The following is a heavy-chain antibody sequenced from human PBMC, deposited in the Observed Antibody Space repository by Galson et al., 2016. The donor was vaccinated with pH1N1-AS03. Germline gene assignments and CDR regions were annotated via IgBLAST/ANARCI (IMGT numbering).Heavy chain of an antibody. D-gene: IGHD2-15*01. Sequence: SVKVSCKASGYTFSNFGMSWVRQAPGQGLEWMGWISPQNGNTQYAQSLAGRVTMTTDTSTTTAYMELWDLTYDDTAVYYCWRAAPFDPWGQGTLVIVSS. CDR3: WRAAPFDP. V-gene: IGHV1-18*04. CDR1: GYTFSNFG. J-gene: IGHJ5*02. CDR2: ISPQNGNT.